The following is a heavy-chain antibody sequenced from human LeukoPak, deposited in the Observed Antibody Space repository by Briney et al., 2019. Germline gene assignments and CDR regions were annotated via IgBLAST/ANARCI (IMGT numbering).Heavy chain of an antibody. D-gene: IGHD4-11*01. Sequence: GGSLRLSCAASGFTFSSFAMHWVRQAPGKGLEWVAVISYDGSNKYYADSVQGRFTISRDTSKNTLYLHMNSLRAEDTALYYCARDRVTNYDFDYWGQGTLVAVSS. CDR1: GFTFSSFA. CDR3: ARDRVTNYDFDY. J-gene: IGHJ4*02. CDR2: ISYDGSNK. V-gene: IGHV3-30-3*01.